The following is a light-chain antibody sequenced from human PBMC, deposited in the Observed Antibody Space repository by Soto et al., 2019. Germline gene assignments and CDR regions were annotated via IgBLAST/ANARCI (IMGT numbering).Light chain of an antibody. CDR1: SSDVGGYNY. V-gene: IGLV2-14*01. CDR2: DVS. J-gene: IGLJ2*01. Sequence: QSALTQPASVSGSPGQSITISCTGTSSDVGGYNYVSWYQQHPGKAPKLLIYDVSDRPSGVSNRFSGSKSDNTASLTISGLQAEDEADYYCSSYTYPTTLVVFGGGTKLTVL. CDR3: SSYTYPTTLVV.